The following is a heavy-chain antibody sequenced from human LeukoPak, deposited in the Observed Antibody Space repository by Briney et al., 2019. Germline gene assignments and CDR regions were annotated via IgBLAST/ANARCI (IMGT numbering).Heavy chain of an antibody. V-gene: IGHV1-18*01. CDR2: ISAYNGNT. Sequence: AASVKVSCKASGYTFTSYGINWVRQAPGQGLEWMGWISAYNGNTNYAQKLQGRVTMTTDTSTSTAYMELRSLRSDDTAVYYCARRYCSSTSCSSFDYWGQGTLVTVSS. CDR3: ARRYCSSTSCSSFDY. D-gene: IGHD2-2*01. CDR1: GYTFTSYG. J-gene: IGHJ4*02.